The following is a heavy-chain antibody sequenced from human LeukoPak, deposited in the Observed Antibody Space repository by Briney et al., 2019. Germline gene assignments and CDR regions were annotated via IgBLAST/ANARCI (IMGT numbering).Heavy chain of an antibody. D-gene: IGHD1-26*01. CDR1: GYTFTNYG. V-gene: IGHV1-18*01. CDR3: ARDYYSGSYYGDY. Sequence: GASVKVSCKASGYTFTNYGITWVRQAPGQGLEWMGWISAYNANTSYAQNLQGRVTMTTDTSTSTAYMELRSLRSDDTAVYFCARDYYSGSYYGDYWGQGTLVTVSS. J-gene: IGHJ4*02. CDR2: ISAYNANT.